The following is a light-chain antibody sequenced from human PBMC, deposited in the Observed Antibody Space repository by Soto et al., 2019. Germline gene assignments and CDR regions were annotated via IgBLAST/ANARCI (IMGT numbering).Light chain of an antibody. CDR1: QSISTY. V-gene: IGKV1-39*01. CDR3: QQTYDIPRT. Sequence: DIQMTQSPSSLSASLGDRVTITCRASQSISTYLHWYQQKPGKAPRLLIYSASSLQSGVPSRFSGSGSGADFTLTISTLQPVDFATYYCQQTYDIPRTFGGGTKVQIK. CDR2: SAS. J-gene: IGKJ4*01.